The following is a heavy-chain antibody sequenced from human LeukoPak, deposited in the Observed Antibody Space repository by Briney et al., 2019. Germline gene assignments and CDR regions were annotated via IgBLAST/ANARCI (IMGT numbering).Heavy chain of an antibody. CDR3: ARGPGSYI. J-gene: IGHJ3*02. Sequence: GGSLRLSCAASGFTVGSTYMSWVRQAPGKGLEWVSVIYSGGRTDYADPVKGRFTISRDDSKNTLYLQMNSLRAEDTAVYYCARGPGSYISGQGTRVTVSS. V-gene: IGHV3-66*01. D-gene: IGHD1-26*01. CDR2: IYSGGRT. CDR1: GFTVGSTY.